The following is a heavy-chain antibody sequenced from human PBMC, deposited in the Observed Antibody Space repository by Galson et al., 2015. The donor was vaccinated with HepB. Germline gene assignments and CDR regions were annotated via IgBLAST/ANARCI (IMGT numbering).Heavy chain of an antibody. CDR2: ISGSGGST. Sequence: SLRLSCAASGFTFSSYAMSWVRQAPGKGLEWVSAISGSGGSTYYADSVKGRFTISRDNSKNTLYLQMNSLRAEDTAVYYCAKDLWFGELLFHPGQYFDLWGRGTLVTVSS. CDR1: GFTFSSYA. CDR3: AKDLWFGELLFHPGQYFDL. V-gene: IGHV3-23*01. J-gene: IGHJ2*01. D-gene: IGHD3-10*01.